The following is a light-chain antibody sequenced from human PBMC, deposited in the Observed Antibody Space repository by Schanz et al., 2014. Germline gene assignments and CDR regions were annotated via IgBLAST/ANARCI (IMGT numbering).Light chain of an antibody. J-gene: IGLJ3*02. CDR3: AAWDHSLNGRV. Sequence: QSVLAQPPSASEPPGQRISISCSGGRSNIGSNSVNWYQQLPGTAPKLLIYSNDRRPSGVPDRFSASKSGTSASLAISGLQSADEAEYFCAAWDHSLNGRVFGGGTKLTVL. V-gene: IGLV1-44*01. CDR2: SND. CDR1: RSNIGSNS.